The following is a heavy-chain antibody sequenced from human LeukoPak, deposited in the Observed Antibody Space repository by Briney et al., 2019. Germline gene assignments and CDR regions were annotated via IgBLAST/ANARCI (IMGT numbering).Heavy chain of an antibody. J-gene: IGHJ4*02. CDR3: AKDRGIISYG. CDR1: GFTFPDHY. D-gene: IGHD3-16*01. CDR2: IRTNTDNI. V-gene: IGHV3-11*01. Sequence: GGSLRLSRAASGFTFPDHYMSWSRPAPGKGLEWLSCIRTNTDNIQYAHSVKGRFTIYRDNAKRSLYLQMNSLRVEDTAVYSFAKDRGIISYGWGQRTLVSVSS.